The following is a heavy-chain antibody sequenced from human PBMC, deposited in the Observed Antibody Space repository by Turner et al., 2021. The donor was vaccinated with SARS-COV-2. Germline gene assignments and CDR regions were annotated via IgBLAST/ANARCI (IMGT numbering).Heavy chain of an antibody. Sequence: QVQMVQSGAEVKKPGASVKVSCKVSGHTLNELSMHWVRQAAGKGLEWMGGFDPEDGETIYEQKFQGRVTMTEDTSTDTAYMELSSLRSEDTAVYYCATGVAVAGTPSDYYYYYGMDVWGQGTTVTVSS. D-gene: IGHD6-19*01. CDR3: ATGVAVAGTPSDYYYYYGMDV. V-gene: IGHV1-24*01. CDR1: GHTLNELS. CDR2: FDPEDGET. J-gene: IGHJ6*02.